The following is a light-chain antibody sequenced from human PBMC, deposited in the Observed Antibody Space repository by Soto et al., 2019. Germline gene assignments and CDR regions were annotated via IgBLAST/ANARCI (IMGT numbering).Light chain of an antibody. CDR3: HQRNNWPPWVT. J-gene: IGKJ3*01. CDR2: DAS. CDR1: QSVSSS. Sequence: EIVLTQSPATLSLSPGERATLSCRASQSVSSSLAWYQQKPGQPPRLLIYDASNRATGIPTRFSGSGSGTDCTHTISSLAPDNFAVYYCHQRNNWPPWVTFGPGTKVDVK. V-gene: IGKV3-11*01.